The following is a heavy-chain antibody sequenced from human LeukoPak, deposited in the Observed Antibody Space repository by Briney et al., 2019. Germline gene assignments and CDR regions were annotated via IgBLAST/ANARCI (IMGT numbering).Heavy chain of an antibody. CDR1: GFTFSSYA. V-gene: IGHV3-30-3*01. J-gene: IGHJ4*02. CDR3: ARITYYYDSSGYPFDY. CDR2: ISYDGSNK. D-gene: IGHD3-22*01. Sequence: GGSLRLSCAASGFTFSSYAMHWVRQAPGKGLEWVAVISYDGSNKYYADSVKGRFTISRDNSKNTLYLQMNSLRAEDTAVYYCARITYYYDSSGYPFDYWGQGTLVTVSS.